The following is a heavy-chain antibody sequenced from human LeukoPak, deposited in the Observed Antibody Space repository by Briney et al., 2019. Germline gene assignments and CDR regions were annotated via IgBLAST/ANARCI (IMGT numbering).Heavy chain of an antibody. CDR2: ISGSGGST. D-gene: IGHD3-22*01. Sequence: GGSLRLSCTASGFTFSSYTMSWVRQAPGKGLEWVSAISGSGGSTYYADSVKGRFTISRDNSKNTLYLQMNSLRAEDTAVYYCAKVNHYDSSGYLTGFDYWGQGTLVTVSS. V-gene: IGHV3-23*01. J-gene: IGHJ4*02. CDR3: AKVNHYDSSGYLTGFDY. CDR1: GFTFSSYT.